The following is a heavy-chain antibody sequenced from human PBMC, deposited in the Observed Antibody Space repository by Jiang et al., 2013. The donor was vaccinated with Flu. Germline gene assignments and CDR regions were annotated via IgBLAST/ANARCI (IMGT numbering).Heavy chain of an antibody. D-gene: IGHD2-21*02. Sequence: GAEVKKPGESLKISCKGSGYSFSTYWIAWVRQMPGKGLGWMGIIYPGDSDTSYSPSFEGQVTISADKSVSTAYLQWRSLKASDTAMYYCATSGVTYGLDSWGQGTLVIVSS. J-gene: IGHJ4*02. CDR1: GYSFSTYW. CDR3: ATSGVTYGLDS. V-gene: IGHV5-51*03. CDR2: IYPGDSDT.